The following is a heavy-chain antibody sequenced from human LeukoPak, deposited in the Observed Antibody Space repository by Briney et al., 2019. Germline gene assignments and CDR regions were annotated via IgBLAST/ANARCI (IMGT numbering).Heavy chain of an antibody. Sequence: PGGSLRLSCAASGFTFSSYSMYWVRQAPGKGLEWVSSISSSSSYIYYADSVKGRFTISRDNAKNSLYLQMNSLRAEDTAVYYCARDAAFYCSGGSCYSDYFDYWGQGTLVTVSS. D-gene: IGHD2-15*01. CDR2: ISSSSSYI. CDR3: ARDAAFYCSGGSCYSDYFDY. CDR1: GFTFSSYS. J-gene: IGHJ4*02. V-gene: IGHV3-21*01.